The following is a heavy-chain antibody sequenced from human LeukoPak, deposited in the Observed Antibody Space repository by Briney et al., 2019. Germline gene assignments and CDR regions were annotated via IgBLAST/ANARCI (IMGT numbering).Heavy chain of an antibody. Sequence: ASVKVSCKASGYTFTNYDINWVRQASGQGPEWMGWMYADSGNTGLAQKFQGRVTMTRNTSITTAYLELSSLASDDTAVYYCARGDAMDVWGQGTTVTVSS. V-gene: IGHV1-8*01. J-gene: IGHJ6*02. CDR2: MYADSGNT. CDR3: ARGDAMDV. CDR1: GYTFTNYD.